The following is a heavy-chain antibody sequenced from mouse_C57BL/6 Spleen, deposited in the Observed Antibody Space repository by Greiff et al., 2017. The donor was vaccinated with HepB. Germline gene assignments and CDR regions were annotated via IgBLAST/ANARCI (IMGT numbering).Heavy chain of an antibody. CDR2: IHPNSGST. J-gene: IGHJ2*01. V-gene: IGHV1-64*01. CDR1: GYTFTSYW. D-gene: IGHD1-1*01. CDR3: AVPGDSDGSSSYYFDY. Sequence: QVQLQQPGAELVKPGASVKLSCKASGYTFTSYWMHWVKQRPGQGLEWIGMIHPNSGSTNYNEKFKSKATLTVDKSSSTAYMQLSSLTSEDSAVYYCAVPGDSDGSSSYYFDYWGQGTTLTASS.